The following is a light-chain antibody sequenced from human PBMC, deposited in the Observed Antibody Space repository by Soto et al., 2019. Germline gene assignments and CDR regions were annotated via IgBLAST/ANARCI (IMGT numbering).Light chain of an antibody. Sequence: EIVLTQSPGTLSLSPGERATLSCRASQSVSSSYLAWYQQKPGQAPRLLIYGASSRATGIPDRFSGSGSGTDFTLIISRLEPEDFAVYYCQQYGSSSYTFGQGTQLEIK. V-gene: IGKV3-20*01. CDR2: GAS. CDR1: QSVSSSY. CDR3: QQYGSSSYT. J-gene: IGKJ2*01.